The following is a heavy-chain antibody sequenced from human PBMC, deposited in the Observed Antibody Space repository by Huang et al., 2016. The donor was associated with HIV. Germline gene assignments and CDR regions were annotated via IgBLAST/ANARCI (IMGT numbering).Heavy chain of an antibody. J-gene: IGHJ1*01. CDR1: GGSFSGYQ. Sequence: QVRLEQWGAGLLKPSETLSLTCAVYGGSFSGYQWTWIRQSPGKGLECIGESNHSGRATYKPSLKTRGTITGDMSENQFALEMASLAVADTAVYFCARGLRFCRGGDYFPTHFQQWSQG. CDR2: SNHSGRA. CDR3: ARGLRFCRGGDYFPTHFQQ. D-gene: IGHD3-3*01. V-gene: IGHV4-34*02.